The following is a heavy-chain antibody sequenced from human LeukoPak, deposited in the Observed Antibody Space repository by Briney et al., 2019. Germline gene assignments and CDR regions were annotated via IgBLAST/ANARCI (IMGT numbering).Heavy chain of an antibody. D-gene: IGHD3-22*01. J-gene: IGHJ4*02. V-gene: IGHV3-30*02. CDR3: ARDWFYYDSSGYPPY. Sequence: PGGSLRLSCAASGFTFSSYGIHWVRQAPGKGLEWVAFIRYDGSNKYYADSVKGRFTISRDNSKNTLYLQMNSLRAEDTAVYYCARDWFYYDSSGYPPYWGQGTLVTVSS. CDR1: GFTFSSYG. CDR2: IRYDGSNK.